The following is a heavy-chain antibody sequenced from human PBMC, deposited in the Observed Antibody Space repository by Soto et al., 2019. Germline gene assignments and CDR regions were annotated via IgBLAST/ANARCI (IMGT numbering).Heavy chain of an antibody. J-gene: IGHJ6*02. Sequence: GASVKVSCKASGYTFTSYYMHWVRQAPGQGLEWMGIINPSGGSTSYAQKFQGRVTMTRDTSTSTVYMELSSLRSEDTAVYYCARDNIVVVVAATPGGMDVWGQGTTVTVS. V-gene: IGHV1-46*03. CDR3: ARDNIVVVVAATPGGMDV. CDR1: GYTFTSYY. CDR2: INPSGGST. D-gene: IGHD2-15*01.